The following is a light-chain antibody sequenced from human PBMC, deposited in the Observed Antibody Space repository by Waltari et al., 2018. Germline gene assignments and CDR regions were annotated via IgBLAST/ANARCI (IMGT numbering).Light chain of an antibody. CDR2: DIT. J-gene: IGLJ2*01. Sequence: QSALTQPPSASGSPGQSVTISCTGTSSDIGGYDHAPWYQQHPATAPKHTISDITKRPPGAPKRFSGSKSGTTASLTVSGLQADDEADYYCSSYSGSNSLLFGGGTKLTV. CDR1: SSDIGGYDH. V-gene: IGLV2-8*01. CDR3: SSYSGSNSLL.